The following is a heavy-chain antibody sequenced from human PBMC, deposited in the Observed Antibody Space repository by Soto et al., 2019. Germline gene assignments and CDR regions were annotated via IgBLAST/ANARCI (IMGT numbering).Heavy chain of an antibody. J-gene: IGHJ4*02. CDR3: ASSAGEVWFGELFIDY. CDR1: GGSISSSNW. D-gene: IGHD3-10*01. V-gene: IGHV4-4*02. Sequence: PSETLSLTCAVSGGSISSSNWWSWVRQPPGKGLEWIGEIYHSGSTNYNPSLKSRVTISVDKSKNQFSLKLSSVTAADTAVYYCASSAGEVWFGELFIDYWGQGTLVTVSS. CDR2: IYHSGST.